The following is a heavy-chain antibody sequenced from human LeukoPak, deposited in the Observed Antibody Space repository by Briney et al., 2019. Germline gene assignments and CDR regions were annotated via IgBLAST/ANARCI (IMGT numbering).Heavy chain of an antibody. Sequence: GGSLRLSCAASGFTFDDYAMHWVRQAPGKGLEWVSGISWNSGSIGYADSVKGRFTISRDNAKNSLYLQMNSLRAEDTALYYCAKGGYYYDSSGYYSLGYWGQGTLVTVSS. CDR1: GFTFDDYA. CDR3: AKGGYYYDSSGYYSLGY. D-gene: IGHD3-22*01. V-gene: IGHV3-9*01. J-gene: IGHJ4*02. CDR2: ISWNSGSI.